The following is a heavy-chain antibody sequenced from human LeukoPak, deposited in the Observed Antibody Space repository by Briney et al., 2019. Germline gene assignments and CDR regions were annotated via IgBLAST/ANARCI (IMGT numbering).Heavy chain of an antibody. D-gene: IGHD3-22*01. CDR1: GYTFTGYY. CDR3: ARDDSSGYYFDGYNWFDP. Sequence: VASVKLSCTASGYTFTGYYMHWVRQAPGQGLEWMGWINPNSGGTNYAQKFQGRVTMTRDTSISTAYMELSRLRSDDTAVYYCARDDSSGYYFDGYNWFDPWGQGTLVTVSS. CDR2: INPNSGGT. V-gene: IGHV1-2*02. J-gene: IGHJ5*02.